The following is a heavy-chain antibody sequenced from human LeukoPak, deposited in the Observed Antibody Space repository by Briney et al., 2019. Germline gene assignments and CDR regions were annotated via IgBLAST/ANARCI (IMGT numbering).Heavy chain of an antibody. CDR1: GFPFTSYT. CDR2: ISVTGSFI. J-gene: IGHJ4*02. V-gene: IGHV3-21*01. Sequence: GGSLRLSCAASGFPFTSYTMNWVRQAPGKGLEWVSSISVTGSFIYYADSVKGRFIISRDNSRNTVILEMNTLRTEDTAVYFCAAFITTKLDYWGQGILVTVSS. CDR3: AAFITTKLDY. D-gene: IGHD3-22*01.